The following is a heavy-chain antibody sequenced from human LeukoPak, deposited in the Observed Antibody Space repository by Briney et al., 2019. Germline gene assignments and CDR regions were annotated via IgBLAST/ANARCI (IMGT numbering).Heavy chain of an antibody. J-gene: IGHJ4*02. CDR1: GLTLSSYG. D-gene: IGHD3-10*01. CDR2: IRYDGSNK. Sequence: GGSLRLSCAASGLTLSSYGMHWVRQAPGKGLEWVAFIRYDGSNKYYADSVKGRFTISRDNSENTLWLQMTSLRAEDTAVYYCAKAPVRGVISHLDYWGQGTLVTVSS. CDR3: AKAPVRGVISHLDY. V-gene: IGHV3-30*02.